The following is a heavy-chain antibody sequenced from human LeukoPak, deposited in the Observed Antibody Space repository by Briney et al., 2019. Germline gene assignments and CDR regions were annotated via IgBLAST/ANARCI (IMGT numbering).Heavy chain of an antibody. CDR3: ARGAGTTKWDDAFDI. Sequence: SVKVSCKASGGTFSSYAISWVRQAPGQGLEWMGRIIPILGIANYAQKFQGRVTITADKSTSTAYMELSSLRSEDTAVYYCARGAGTTKWDDAFDIWGQGTMVTISS. CDR1: GGTFSSYA. CDR2: IIPILGIA. J-gene: IGHJ3*02. D-gene: IGHD1-1*01. V-gene: IGHV1-69*04.